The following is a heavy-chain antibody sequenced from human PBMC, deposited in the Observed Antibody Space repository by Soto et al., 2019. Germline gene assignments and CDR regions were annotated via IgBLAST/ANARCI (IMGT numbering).Heavy chain of an antibody. J-gene: IGHJ5*02. CDR3: AKGGIAAAEAPAWFDP. CDR2: ISYDGSNK. Sequence: SLRLSCAASGFTFSSYGMHWVRQAPGKGLEWVAVISYDGSNKYYADSVKGQFTISRDNSKNTLYLQMNSLRAEDTAVYYCAKGGIAAAEAPAWFDPWGQGTLVTVS. V-gene: IGHV3-30*18. CDR1: GFTFSSYG. D-gene: IGHD6-13*01.